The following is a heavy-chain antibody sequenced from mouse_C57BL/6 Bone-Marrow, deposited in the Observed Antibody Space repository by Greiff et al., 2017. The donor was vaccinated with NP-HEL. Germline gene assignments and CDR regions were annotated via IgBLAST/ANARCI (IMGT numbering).Heavy chain of an antibody. CDR1: GFSLTSYA. Sequence: LQESGPGLVAPSQSLSITCTVSGFSLTSYAISWVRQPPGKGLEWLGVIWPGGGTNYNSALMSRLSISKDNSKSQVFLKMNSLQTDDTAVYYCAKHLYGRRAMDYWGQGTSVTVSS. CDR3: AKHLYGRRAMDY. D-gene: IGHD1-1*01. V-gene: IGHV2-9-1*01. CDR2: IWPGGGT. J-gene: IGHJ4*01.